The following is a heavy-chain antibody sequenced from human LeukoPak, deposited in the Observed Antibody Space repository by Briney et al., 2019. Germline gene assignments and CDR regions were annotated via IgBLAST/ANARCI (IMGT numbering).Heavy chain of an antibody. D-gene: IGHD3-10*01. J-gene: IGHJ4*02. CDR2: IKQDGSEK. CDR1: GFTFSSFA. V-gene: IGHV3-7*01. Sequence: PGGSLRLSCAASGFTFSSFAMSWVRQAPGKGLEWVANIKQDGSEKYYVDSVRGRFTISRDNTKNSLYLQMNSLRAEDTAVYYCARDSRVRVETWYFDYWGQGTLVTVSS. CDR3: ARDSRVRVETWYFDY.